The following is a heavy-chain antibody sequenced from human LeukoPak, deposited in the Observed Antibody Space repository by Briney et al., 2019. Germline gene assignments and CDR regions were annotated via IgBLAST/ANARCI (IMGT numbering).Heavy chain of an antibody. CDR2: IIPIFGTA. J-gene: IGHJ6*02. Sequence: ASVKVSCKASGGTFISYAISWVRQAPGQGLEWMGGIIPIFGTANYAQKFQGRVTITADESTSTAYMELSSLRSEDTAVYYCARGAGWYYGMDVWGQGTTVTVSS. CDR3: ARGAGWYYGMDV. CDR1: GGTFISYA. V-gene: IGHV1-69*13. D-gene: IGHD2-15*01.